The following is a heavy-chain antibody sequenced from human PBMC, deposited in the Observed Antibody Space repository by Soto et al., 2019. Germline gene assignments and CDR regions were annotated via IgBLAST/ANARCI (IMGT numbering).Heavy chain of an antibody. CDR3: AHRQFGSGWDPDAFDI. D-gene: IGHD6-19*01. V-gene: IGHV2-5*02. CDR2: IYWDDDK. CDR1: GVSLSTSGVG. Sequence: QITLKESGPPLVKPTQTLTLTCTFSGVSLSTSGVGVGWIRQPPGKALEWLALIYWDDDKRYSPSLKSRLTITKDTSKNQVVLTMTNMDPVDTATYYCAHRQFGSGWDPDAFDIWGQGTMVTVSS. J-gene: IGHJ3*02.